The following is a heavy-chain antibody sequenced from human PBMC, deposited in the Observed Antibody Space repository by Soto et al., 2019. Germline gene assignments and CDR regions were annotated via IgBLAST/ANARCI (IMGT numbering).Heavy chain of an antibody. J-gene: IGHJ6*03. CDR1: GFTFSSYS. CDR3: ARDGGDSSSTAFPYYYYYMDV. Sequence: GGSLRLSCAASGFTFSSYSMNWVRQAPGKGLEWVSSISSSSSYIYYADSVKGRFTISRDNAKNSLYLQMNSLRAEDTAVYYCARDGGDSSSTAFPYYYYYMDVWGKGTTVTVSS. D-gene: IGHD6-6*01. V-gene: IGHV3-21*01. CDR2: ISSSSSYI.